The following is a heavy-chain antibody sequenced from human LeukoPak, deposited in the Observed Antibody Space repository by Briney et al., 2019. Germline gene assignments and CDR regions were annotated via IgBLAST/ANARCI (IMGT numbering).Heavy chain of an antibody. CDR2: ISGSGGST. CDR1: GFTFSSYA. D-gene: IGHD3-3*01. J-gene: IGHJ4*02. V-gene: IGHV3-23*01. Sequence: GGSLRLSCAASGFTFSSYAMSWVRQAPGKGLEWVSAISGSGGSTYYADSVKGRFTISRDNSKNTPYLQMNSLRAEDTAVYYCAKGADDFWSGYYWVYFDYWGQGTLVTVSS. CDR3: AKGADDFWSGYYWVYFDY.